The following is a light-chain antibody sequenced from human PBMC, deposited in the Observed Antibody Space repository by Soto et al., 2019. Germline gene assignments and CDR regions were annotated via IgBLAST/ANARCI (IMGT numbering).Light chain of an antibody. J-gene: IGLJ1*01. Sequence: QSVLTQPASVSGSPGQSITISCTGTSSDVGTYNYVSWYQLHPGEAPKLIIYEVTNRPSGVSDRFSGSKSGNTASLTISGLQSADETDYYCSSYTSLSTVVFGTGTKLTVL. CDR2: EVT. CDR3: SSYTSLSTVV. CDR1: SSDVGTYNY. V-gene: IGLV2-14*01.